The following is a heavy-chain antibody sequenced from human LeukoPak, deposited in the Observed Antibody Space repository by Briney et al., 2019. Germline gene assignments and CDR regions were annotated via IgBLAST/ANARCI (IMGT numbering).Heavy chain of an antibody. D-gene: IGHD5-12*01. CDR2: IYPRDSDT. CDR1: GYIFTNYW. V-gene: IGHV5-51*01. J-gene: IGHJ4*02. Sequence: GASLQISCQVSGYIFTNYWIGWVRQLPGKGLEWMGIIYPRDSDTRYSPSFQGQVTVSADKSISTAYLQWNTLEASDTAMYYCARRQYSGYDFDFWGQGTLVTVSS. CDR3: ARRQYSGYDFDF.